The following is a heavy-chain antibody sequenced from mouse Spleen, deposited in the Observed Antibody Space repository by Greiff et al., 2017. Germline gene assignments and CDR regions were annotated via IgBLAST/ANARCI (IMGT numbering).Heavy chain of an antibody. CDR1: GYTFTDYE. Sequence: QVQLKESGAELVRPGASVTLSCKASGYTFTDYEMHWVKQTPVHGLEWIGAIDPETGGTAYNQKFKGKAILTADKSSSTAYMELRSLTSEDSAVYYCTTPPFAYWGQGTLVTVSA. CDR3: TTPPFAY. CDR2: IDPETGGT. V-gene: IGHV1-15*01. J-gene: IGHJ3*01.